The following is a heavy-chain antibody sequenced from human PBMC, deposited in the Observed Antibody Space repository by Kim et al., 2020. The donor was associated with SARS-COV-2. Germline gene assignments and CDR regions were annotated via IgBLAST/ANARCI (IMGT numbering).Heavy chain of an antibody. J-gene: IGHJ3*02. CDR1: GFTFGNFS. D-gene: IGHD1-26*01. CDR3: SRYRGNPCAFDI. CDR2: IRNEGSDGYT. Sequence: GGSLRLSCAGSGFTFGNFSVSWVRQAAGKGLEWVAFIRNEGSDGYTEDAASGRDRFNIARDDSKGIAYLHMNSLTNDGTSVYYCSRYRGNPCAFDIWGQGTTVTVSS. V-gene: IGHV3-49*04.